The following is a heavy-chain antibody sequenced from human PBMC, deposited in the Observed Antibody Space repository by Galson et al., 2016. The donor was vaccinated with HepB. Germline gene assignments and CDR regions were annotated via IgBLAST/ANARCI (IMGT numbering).Heavy chain of an antibody. J-gene: IGHJ4*02. V-gene: IGHV1-18*01. D-gene: IGHD4-11*01. CDR3: ARERGNYAYFDY. CDR2: ISSYDDNI. CDR1: GYTFASYG. Sequence: SVKVSCKASGYTFASYGIAWVRQAPGQGLEWMGWISSYDDNIKYAQNLQGRLTMTMDSSTDKAYMELTSLRSDDTAIYYCARERGNYAYFDYWGQGTLVTVSS.